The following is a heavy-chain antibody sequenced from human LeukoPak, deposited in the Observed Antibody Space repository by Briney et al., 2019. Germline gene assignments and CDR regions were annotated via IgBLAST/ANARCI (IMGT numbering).Heavy chain of an antibody. CDR1: GYTFTSYG. D-gene: IGHD3-22*01. Sequence: ASVKVSCKASGYTFTSYGISWVRQAPGQGLEWMGWISAYNGNTNYAQKLQGRVTMTTDTSTSTAYMELRSLRSDDTAVYYCARGVSEYYYDSSGYPDYWGQGTLVTVSS. V-gene: IGHV1-18*01. J-gene: IGHJ4*02. CDR3: ARGVSEYYYDSSGYPDY. CDR2: ISAYNGNT.